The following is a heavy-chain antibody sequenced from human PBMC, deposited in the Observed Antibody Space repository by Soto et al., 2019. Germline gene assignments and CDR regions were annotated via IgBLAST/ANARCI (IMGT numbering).Heavy chain of an antibody. D-gene: IGHD2-15*01. V-gene: IGHV3-7*01. CDR2: IKQDGSET. J-gene: IGHJ4*02. CDR3: ARDRGYCRGGTCYSVLDF. Sequence: EVQLVESGGGLAQPGGSLRLSCAVSGFTFSSNWMNWVRQAPGKGLEWVANIKQDGSETYYVDSVKGRFTISRDNAKSSLYLQMNSLRAEDTAAYYCARDRGYCRGGTCYSVLDFWGQGTLVTVSS. CDR1: GFTFSSNW.